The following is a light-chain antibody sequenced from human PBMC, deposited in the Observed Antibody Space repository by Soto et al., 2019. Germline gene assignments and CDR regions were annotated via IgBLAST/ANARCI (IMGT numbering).Light chain of an antibody. Sequence: EIVMKQSPATLSVSPGERDTLSCRASQSVSSNLAWYQQKPGHAPRLLIYGASTRATGIPARFSGSGSGTEFTLTIRCVQSEEFAVYYCQQYNNWPPWTFGLGNKVEIK. CDR1: QSVSSN. J-gene: IGKJ1*01. V-gene: IGKV3-15*01. CDR2: GAS. CDR3: QQYNNWPPWT.